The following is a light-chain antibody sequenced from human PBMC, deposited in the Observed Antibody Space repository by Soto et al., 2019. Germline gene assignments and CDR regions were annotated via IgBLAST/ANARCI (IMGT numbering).Light chain of an antibody. V-gene: IGLV2-18*01. J-gene: IGLJ1*01. CDR1: STDFVSYNR. CDR3: SLYTSENTYV. CDR2: EAN. Sequence: QSALTQPPSVSGSPGQSVTISCTGTSTDFVSYNRVSWYQQPPGTAPKLIIYEANNRPSGVPDRFSGSKSGNTASLTISGLQAADEADYYCSLYTSENTYVFGTGTKLTVL.